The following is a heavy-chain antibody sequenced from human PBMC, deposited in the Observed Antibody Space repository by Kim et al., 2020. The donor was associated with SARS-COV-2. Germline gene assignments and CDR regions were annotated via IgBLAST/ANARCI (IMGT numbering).Heavy chain of an antibody. CDR2: IRSKAYGGTT. CDR1: GFTFGDYA. D-gene: IGHD3-16*02. CDR3: TRDPPPGSSYVWGSYRYTSDAFDI. Sequence: GGSLRLSCTASGFTFGDYAMSWFRQAPGKGLEWVGFIRSKAYGGTTEYAASVKGRFTISRDDSKSIAYLQMNSLKTEDTAVYYCTRDPPPGSSYVWGSYRYTSDAFDIWGQGTMVTVSS. J-gene: IGHJ3*02. V-gene: IGHV3-49*03.